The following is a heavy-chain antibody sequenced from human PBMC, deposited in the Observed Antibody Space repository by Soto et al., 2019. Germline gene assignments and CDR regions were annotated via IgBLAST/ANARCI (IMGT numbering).Heavy chain of an antibody. CDR2: IYYSGST. CDR1: GGSISSYC. Sequence: QVQLQESGPGLVKPSETLSLTCTVSGGSISSYCWSWIRQPPGKGLEWIGYIYYSGSTNYNPSLKSRVTISVDTSKNQSSLKLSSVTAADTAVYYCARSTTVTGRGYYYDYWGQGTLVTVSS. V-gene: IGHV4-59*08. J-gene: IGHJ4*02. D-gene: IGHD4-17*01. CDR3: ARSTTVTGRGYYYDY.